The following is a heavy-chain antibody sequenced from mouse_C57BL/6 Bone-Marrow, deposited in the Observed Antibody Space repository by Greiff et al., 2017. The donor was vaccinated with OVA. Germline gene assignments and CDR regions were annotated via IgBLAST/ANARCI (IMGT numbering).Heavy chain of an antibody. D-gene: IGHD2-3*01. J-gene: IGHJ3*01. CDR3: ARKGYDGYFFAY. Sequence: EVQLQQSGPELVKPGASVKISCKASGYTFTDYYMNWVKQSHGKSLEWIGDINPNNGGTSYNQKFKGKATLTVDKSSSTAYMELRSLTSEDSAVYYCARKGYDGYFFAYWGQGTLVTVSA. V-gene: IGHV1-26*01. CDR1: GYTFTDYY. CDR2: INPNNGGT.